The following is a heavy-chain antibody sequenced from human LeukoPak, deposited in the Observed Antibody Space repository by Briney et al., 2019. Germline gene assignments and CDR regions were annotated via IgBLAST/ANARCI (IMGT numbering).Heavy chain of an antibody. V-gene: IGHV4-34*01. Sequence: SETLSLTCAVYGGSFSGYYWSWIRQPPGKGLEWIGEINHSGSTNYNPSLKSRVTISVDTSKNQFSLKLSSVTAADTAVYYCAGEDSSGWYWFDPWGQGTLVTVSS. CDR1: GGSFSGYY. CDR3: AGEDSSGWYWFDP. J-gene: IGHJ5*02. D-gene: IGHD6-19*01. CDR2: INHSGST.